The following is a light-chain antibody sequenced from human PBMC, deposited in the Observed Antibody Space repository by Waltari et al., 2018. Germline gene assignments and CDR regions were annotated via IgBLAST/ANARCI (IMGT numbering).Light chain of an antibody. CDR2: KAS. J-gene: IGKJ1*01. V-gene: IGKV1-5*03. CDR3: QQYNSSPWT. CDR1: PSISSW. Sequence: DIQMTQSPSTLSASVGDRVTITCRASPSISSWLAWYQQKPGKAPNLLIYKASTLEGGVPSRFSGSGSGTEFTLSISSLQPDDFATYYCQQYNSSPWTFGQGTRVEIK.